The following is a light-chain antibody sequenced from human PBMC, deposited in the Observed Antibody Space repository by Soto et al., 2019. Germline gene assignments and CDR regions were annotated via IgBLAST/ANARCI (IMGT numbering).Light chain of an antibody. Sequence: NQMTPSPSSMSASVGNRSTIPCRASQTINSYLNWYQQKPGKAPKLLIYAASSLQSGVPSRFSGSGSGAAFTLTISSLQPEDFAFYYCQQTYRIPPTFGQGTRLAI. J-gene: IGKJ5*01. V-gene: IGKV1-39*01. CDR2: AAS. CDR1: QTINSY. CDR3: QQTYRIPPT.